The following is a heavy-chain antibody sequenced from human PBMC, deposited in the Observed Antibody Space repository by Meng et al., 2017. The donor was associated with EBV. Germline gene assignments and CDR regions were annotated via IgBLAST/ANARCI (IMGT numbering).Heavy chain of an antibody. D-gene: IGHD2-2*01. CDR3: AKSSPSTPGVVDS. J-gene: IGHJ4*02. V-gene: IGHV4-61*01. CDR1: GASVSGGTFH. CDR2: IYDGGTT. Sequence: QVQLQESGPGLVKPSETLSLTCTVSGASVSGGTFHWSWIRQPPGKELQWIGYIYDGGTTIYNPSLKSRVTIFLDTSRNQFSLGLRSVTTADTAVYYCAKSSPSTPGVVDSWGQGTLVTVSS.